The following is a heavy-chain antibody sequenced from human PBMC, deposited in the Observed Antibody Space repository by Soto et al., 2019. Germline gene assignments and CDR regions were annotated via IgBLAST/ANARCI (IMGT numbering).Heavy chain of an antibody. CDR3: ARVYSGSYSDS. J-gene: IGHJ4*02. V-gene: IGHV4-59*12. CDR2: IYYSGST. Sequence: SETLSLTCTVSGGSLSRYYWSWIRQPPGKGLEWIGYIYYSGSTNYNPSLKSRVTISVGTSKNQFSLKLSSVTAADTAVYYCARVYSGSYSDSWGRGTLVTVSS. CDR1: GGSLSRYY. D-gene: IGHD1-26*01.